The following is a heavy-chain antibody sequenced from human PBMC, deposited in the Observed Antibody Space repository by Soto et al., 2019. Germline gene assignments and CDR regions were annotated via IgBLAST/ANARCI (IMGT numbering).Heavy chain of an antibody. V-gene: IGHV4-34*01. J-gene: IGHJ4*02. CDR2: INHSGST. CDR3: AYYDFWSGRNY. CDR1: GGSFSGYY. D-gene: IGHD3-3*01. Sequence: PSETLSLTCAVYGGSFSGYYWSWIRQPPGKGLEWIGEINHSGSTNYNPSLKSRVTISVDTSKNQFSLKLSSVTAADTAVYYCAYYDFWSGRNYWGQGTLVTVSS.